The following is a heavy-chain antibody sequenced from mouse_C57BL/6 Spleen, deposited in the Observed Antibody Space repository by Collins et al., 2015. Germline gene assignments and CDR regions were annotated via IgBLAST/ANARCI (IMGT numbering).Heavy chain of an antibody. CDR1: GYTFTTYG. CDR3: ATWDYDGYAMDY. V-gene: IGHV9-3*01. J-gene: IGHJ4*01. D-gene: IGHD2-4*01. CDR2: INTYSGVP. Sequence: QIRLVQSGPELKKPGETVKISCKASGYTFTTYGMSWVKQAPGKGLKWMGWINTYSGVPTYADDFKGRFAFSLETSASTAFLQINNLKNEDTATYFCATWDYDGYAMDYWGQGTSVTVSS.